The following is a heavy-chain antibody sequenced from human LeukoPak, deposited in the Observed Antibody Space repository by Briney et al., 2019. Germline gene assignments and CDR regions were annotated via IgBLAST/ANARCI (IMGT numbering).Heavy chain of an antibody. Sequence: ASVKVSCKASGYTFSSYGISWVRQAPGQGLEWMGWISADSGITHYAQDLQGRVTMTTDTSTSTAYMELRSLRSDDTAVYYCARDSGGTFRHPYYFDYWGQGTLVTVS. D-gene: IGHD2-15*01. V-gene: IGHV1-18*01. CDR2: ISADSGIT. CDR3: ARDSGGTFRHPYYFDY. J-gene: IGHJ4*02. CDR1: GYTFSSYG.